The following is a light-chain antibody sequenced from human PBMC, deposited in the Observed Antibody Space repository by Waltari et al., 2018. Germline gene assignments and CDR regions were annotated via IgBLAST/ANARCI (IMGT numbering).Light chain of an antibody. J-gene: IGKJ2*01. CDR3: QQYSSFST. CDR2: MAS. V-gene: IGKV1-5*03. CDR1: QSVGSW. Sequence: DIQMTQSPSTLSAFVGDRVTISFRASQSVGSWLAWYEQKPGKAPKLLIYMASSVESGVPSRFSGSGSGTEFTLTISSLQADDVATYSCQQYSSFSTFGQGTKLDI.